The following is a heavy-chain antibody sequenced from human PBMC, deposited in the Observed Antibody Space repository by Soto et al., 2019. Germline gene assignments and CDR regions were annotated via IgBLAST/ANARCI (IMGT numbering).Heavy chain of an antibody. J-gene: IGHJ4*02. V-gene: IGHV3-30-3*01. CDR2: ISYDGSNK. D-gene: IGHD3-10*01. CDR1: GFTFSSYA. Sequence: GGSLRLSCAASGFTFSSYAMHWVRQAPGKGLEWVAVISYDGSNKYYADSVKGRFTISRDNSKNTLYLQMNSLRAEDTAVYYCARPHRGGAFDYWGQGTLVTVSA. CDR3: ARPHRGGAFDY.